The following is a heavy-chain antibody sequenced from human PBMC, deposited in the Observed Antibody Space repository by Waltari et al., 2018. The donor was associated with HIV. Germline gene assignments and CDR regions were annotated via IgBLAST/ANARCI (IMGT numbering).Heavy chain of an antibody. D-gene: IGHD4-17*01. CDR1: GFTSRSHA. V-gene: IGHV3-30-3*01. J-gene: IGHJ4*02. CDR3: ARDRGGGNYGDYEPLFDY. CDR2: KSNDGSNK. Sequence: QVLLMVSGVGEFQPGSSPRLSYAASGFTSRSHAVHWVRRGPGKGVEGVAVKSNDGSNKYYADSVKGRFTISRDNSKNTLYLQMNSLRAEDTAVYYCARDRGGGNYGDYEPLFDYWGQGTLVTVSS.